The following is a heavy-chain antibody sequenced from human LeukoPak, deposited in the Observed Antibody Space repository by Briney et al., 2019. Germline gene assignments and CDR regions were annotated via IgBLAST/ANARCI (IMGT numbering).Heavy chain of an antibody. Sequence: ASVKVSCKASGYTFTGYYMHWVRQAPGQGLEWMGWINPNSGGTSYAQKFQGRVTMTRDMSTSTVYMELSSLRSEDTAVYYCARDKGSTMVRGVIAYNWFDPWGQGTLVTVSS. V-gene: IGHV1-2*02. D-gene: IGHD3-10*01. J-gene: IGHJ5*02. CDR3: ARDKGSTMVRGVIAYNWFDP. CDR1: GYTFTGYY. CDR2: INPNSGGT.